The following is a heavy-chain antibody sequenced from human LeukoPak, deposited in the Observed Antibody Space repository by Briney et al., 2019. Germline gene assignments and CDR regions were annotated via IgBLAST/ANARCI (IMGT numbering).Heavy chain of an antibody. D-gene: IGHD6-19*01. J-gene: IGHJ4*02. CDR1: GGSITSYF. Sequence: SGTLFLTCIVSGGSITSYFWSWIRQPAGKGLEWIGQIHTSESTNYNPSLKSRVAMSVDTSKNQFSLELSSVTAADTAVYYCAGRAQTTGWSFDYWGQGALVTVS. V-gene: IGHV4-4*07. CDR3: AGRAQTTGWSFDY. CDR2: IHTSEST.